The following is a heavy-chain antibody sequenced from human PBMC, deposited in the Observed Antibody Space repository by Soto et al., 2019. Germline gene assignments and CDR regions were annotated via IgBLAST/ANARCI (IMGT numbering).Heavy chain of an antibody. J-gene: IGHJ5*01. Sequence: SETLSLTCTVSGDTISTVDYFWAWIRQPPGQALEYIGYIYKSTTTYYNPSFESRVAISLDTSKSQFSLTVTSVTAADTAVYFCARGRYCLTGRCFPNWFDSWGQGTLVTVSS. D-gene: IGHD2-15*01. CDR1: GDTISTVDYF. CDR3: ARGRYCLTGRCFPNWFDS. V-gene: IGHV4-30-4*01. CDR2: IYKSTTT.